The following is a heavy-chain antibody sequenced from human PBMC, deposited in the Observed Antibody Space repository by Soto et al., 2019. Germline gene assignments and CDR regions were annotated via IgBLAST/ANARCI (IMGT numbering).Heavy chain of an antibody. CDR3: ARDVGV. Sequence: EVQLVESGGGLVQRGGSLRLSCAASGITVYNNYMSWVRQAPGKGLEWVSVIYSGGSTSYADSVKGRFPISRDGSKNTVYLHMTSLRAEDTAVYYCARDVGVWGRGTTVTVSS. J-gene: IGHJ6*04. CDR1: GITVYNNY. V-gene: IGHV3-66*01. CDR2: IYSGGST.